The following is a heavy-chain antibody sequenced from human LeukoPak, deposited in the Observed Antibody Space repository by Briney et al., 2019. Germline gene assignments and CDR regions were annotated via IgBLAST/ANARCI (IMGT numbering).Heavy chain of an antibody. J-gene: IGHJ4*02. CDR1: GFDFSKLT. V-gene: IGHV3-7*01. D-gene: IGHD3-3*01. Sequence: GGSLRLSYAASGFDFSKLTMSWVRQGPGNGLEWVAKIREDGGDIYYGDSVKGRFTISRDNSKNTQYLQMNSLRAEDTAVYYCAKMSITIYGVRHDDFDYWGQGALVTVSS. CDR3: AKMSITIYGVRHDDFDY. CDR2: IREDGGDI.